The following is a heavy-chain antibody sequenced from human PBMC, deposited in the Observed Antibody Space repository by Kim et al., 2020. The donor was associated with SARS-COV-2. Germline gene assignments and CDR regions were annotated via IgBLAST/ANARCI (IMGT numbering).Heavy chain of an antibody. D-gene: IGHD7-27*01. CDR3: ARSDLGNWADFDY. Sequence: GGSLRLSCAASGFTFSSYAMHWVRQAPGKGLEWVAVISYDGSNKYYADSVKGRFTISRDNSKNTLYLQMNSLRAEDTAVYYCARSDLGNWADFDYWGQGTLVTVSS. V-gene: IGHV3-30*04. CDR2: ISYDGSNK. CDR1: GFTFSSYA. J-gene: IGHJ4*02.